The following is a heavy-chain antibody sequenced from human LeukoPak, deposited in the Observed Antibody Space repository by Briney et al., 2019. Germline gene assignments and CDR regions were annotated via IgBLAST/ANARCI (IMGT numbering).Heavy chain of an antibody. CDR1: GFSFSSYW. CDR3: ATALDTAMAYDAFNI. CDR2: INSDGSNT. J-gene: IGHJ3*02. V-gene: IGHV3-74*01. Sequence: GGSLRLSCAASGFSFSSYWMHWVRQVPGKGLVWVSRINSDGSNTNYADSVKGRFTISRDNAKNTLYLQMNSLRAEDTAVYYCATALDTAMAYDAFNIWGQGTMVTVSS. D-gene: IGHD5-18*01.